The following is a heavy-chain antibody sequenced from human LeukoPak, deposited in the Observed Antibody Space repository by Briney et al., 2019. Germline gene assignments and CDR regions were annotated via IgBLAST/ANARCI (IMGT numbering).Heavy chain of an antibody. V-gene: IGHV3-74*01. Sequence: GGSLRLSCAASGFTFSSYWMHWVRQAPGKGLVWVSRTNSDGSSTSYADSVKGRFTISRDNAKNTLYLQMNSLRAEDTAVYYCARVGKVATIDYWGQGTLVTVSS. CDR1: GFTFSSYW. D-gene: IGHD5-12*01. CDR2: TNSDGSST. J-gene: IGHJ4*02. CDR3: ARVGKVATIDY.